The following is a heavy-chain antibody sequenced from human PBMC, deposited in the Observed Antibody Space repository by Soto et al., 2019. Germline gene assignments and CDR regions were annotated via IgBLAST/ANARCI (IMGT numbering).Heavy chain of an antibody. V-gene: IGHV4-31*03. Sequence: QVQLQESGPGLVKPSQTLSLTCTVSGGSISSGGYYWSWIRQHPGKGLEWIGYIYYSGSTYYNPSLTSRVTISVDTSKNQFSLKLSSVTAADTAVYYCARYNDYGDYDEHDPWGQGTLVTVSS. CDR1: GGSISSGGYY. J-gene: IGHJ5*02. CDR2: IYYSGST. D-gene: IGHD4-17*01. CDR3: ARYNDYGDYDEHDP.